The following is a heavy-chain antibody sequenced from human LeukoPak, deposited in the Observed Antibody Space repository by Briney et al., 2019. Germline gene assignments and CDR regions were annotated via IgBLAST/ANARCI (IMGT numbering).Heavy chain of an antibody. V-gene: IGHV1-2*02. CDR1: GYTFTGYY. CDR2: IKPNSGGT. D-gene: IGHD3-10*01. CDR3: ARSPTVRGVHFDY. J-gene: IGHJ4*02. Sequence: ASVKVSCKAYGYTFTGYYMHWVRQAPGQGLEWEGSIKPNSGGTNYAQKFQGRVTMTRDTSISTAYMDLSRLRSDDTAVYYCARSPTVRGVHFDYWGQGTLVTVSS.